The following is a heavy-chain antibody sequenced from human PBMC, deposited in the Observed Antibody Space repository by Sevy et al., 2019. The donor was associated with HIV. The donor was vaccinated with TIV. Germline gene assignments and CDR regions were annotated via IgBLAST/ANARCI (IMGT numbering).Heavy chain of an antibody. V-gene: IGHV1-2*02. Sequence: ASVKVSCKASGYTFTGYYMHWVRQAPGQGLEWMGWINPNSGGTNYAQRFQGRVTMTRDTSISTAYMELSRLRSDDTAVYYCAQTLDRRLVPDYWGQGTLVTVSS. CDR1: GYTFTGYY. D-gene: IGHD6-6*01. J-gene: IGHJ4*02. CDR2: INPNSGGT. CDR3: AQTLDRRLVPDY.